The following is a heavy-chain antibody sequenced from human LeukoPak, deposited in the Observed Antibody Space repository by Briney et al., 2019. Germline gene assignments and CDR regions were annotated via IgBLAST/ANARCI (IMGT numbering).Heavy chain of an antibody. CDR2: TYYRSEWYN. J-gene: IGHJ2*01. D-gene: IGHD6-13*01. CDR3: ARERGYSSSWYEGYFDL. CDR1: GDSVSSNSAA. V-gene: IGHV6-1*01. Sequence: SRTLSLTSALSGDSVSSNSAAWNWIRQSPARGLEGLGRTYYRSEWYNDYAVSVKRRITINPDTSKNQFSLQLNSVTPEDTAVYYCARERGYSSSWYEGYFDLWGRGTLVTVSS.